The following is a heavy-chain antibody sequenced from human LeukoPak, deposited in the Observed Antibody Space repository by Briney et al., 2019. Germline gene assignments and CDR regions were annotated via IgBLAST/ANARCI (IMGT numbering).Heavy chain of an antibody. CDR2: ITSKSDYI. Sequence: GGSLRLSCAASGLSFSIYAMTWVRQAPGKGLEWVSSITSKSDYIYYADSVKGRFTISRDDAENALYLQMNSLRVEDTAVYYCTSPDYDDDSGGYWGQGTLVTVSS. V-gene: IGHV3-21*01. CDR3: TSPDYDDDSGGY. D-gene: IGHD4-17*01. CDR1: GLSFSIYA. J-gene: IGHJ4*02.